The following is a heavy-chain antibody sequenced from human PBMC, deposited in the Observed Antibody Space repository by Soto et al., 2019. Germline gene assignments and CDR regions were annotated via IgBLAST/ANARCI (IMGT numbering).Heavy chain of an antibody. V-gene: IGHV4-31*03. CDR3: AREGYYGAGSYYTPSYGMDV. Sequence: QVQLQESGPGLVKPSQTLSLTCTVSGGSISSGGYYWSWIRQHPGKGLEWIGYIYYSGSTYYNPSLTSRVTISVDPSKNKFSLKLSSVTAADTAVYYCAREGYYGAGSYYTPSYGMDVWGQGTTVNVSS. J-gene: IGHJ6*02. CDR2: IYYSGST. D-gene: IGHD3-10*01. CDR1: GGSISSGGYY.